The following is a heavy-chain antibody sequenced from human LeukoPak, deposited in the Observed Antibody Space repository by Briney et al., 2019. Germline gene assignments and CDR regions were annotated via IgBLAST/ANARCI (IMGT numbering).Heavy chain of an antibody. D-gene: IGHD6-13*01. Sequence: GRSLRLSCVGSGFTFNTYAMFWVRQAPGKGLEWMAAVSYDGSNIYYADSVKGRFTISRDNSENTLYLQMNSLRPEDTAVFYCARDEQLAFQAWGQGTLVTVSS. CDR3: ARDEQLAFQA. V-gene: IGHV3-30-3*01. J-gene: IGHJ5*02. CDR1: GFTFNTYA. CDR2: VSYDGSNI.